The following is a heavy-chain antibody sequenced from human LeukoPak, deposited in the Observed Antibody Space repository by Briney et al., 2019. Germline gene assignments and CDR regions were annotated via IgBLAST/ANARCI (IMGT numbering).Heavy chain of an antibody. CDR2: ITSSSSYI. Sequence: GGSLRLSCAASGFTFSSYAMNWVRQAPGKGLEWVSSITSSSSYIYYADSVKGRFTISRDNAKNSLYLQMNSLRAEDTAVYYCAREGSSGSYRRYYFDYWGQGTLVTVSS. V-gene: IGHV3-21*01. D-gene: IGHD1-26*01. CDR3: AREGSSGSYRRYYFDY. J-gene: IGHJ4*02. CDR1: GFTFSSYA.